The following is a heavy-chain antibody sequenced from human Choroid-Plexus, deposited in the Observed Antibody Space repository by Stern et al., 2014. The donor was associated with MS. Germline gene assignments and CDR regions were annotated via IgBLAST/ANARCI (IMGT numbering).Heavy chain of an antibody. CDR1: GFTFSNNG. CDR2: ISYYGSGK. CDR3: AKDRQWSTYFFDY. D-gene: IGHD2-15*01. J-gene: IGHJ4*02. Sequence: VQLVESGGGVAQPGRTLILTCAVSGFTFSNNGMAWVRKAPGKGLARVALISYYGSGKKYADSVKGRCTIFRDNSKNTLYMHMNSLRAEDTAVYYCAKDRQWSTYFFDYWGQGSLVTVSS. V-gene: IGHV3-30*18.